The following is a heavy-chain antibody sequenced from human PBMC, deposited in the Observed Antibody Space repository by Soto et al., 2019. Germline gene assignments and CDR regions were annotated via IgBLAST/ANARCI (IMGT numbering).Heavy chain of an antibody. CDR1: GGSVSSGSYY. V-gene: IGHV4-61*01. D-gene: IGHD3-22*01. Sequence: QVQLQESGPGLVKPSETLSLTCTVSGGSVSSGSYYWSWIRQPPGKGLEWIGYIYYSGSTNYNPSLKSRVTISVDTSKNQFSLKLSSVTAADTAVYYCARANYYDLDYWGQGTLVTVSS. CDR2: IYYSGST. J-gene: IGHJ4*02. CDR3: ARANYYDLDY.